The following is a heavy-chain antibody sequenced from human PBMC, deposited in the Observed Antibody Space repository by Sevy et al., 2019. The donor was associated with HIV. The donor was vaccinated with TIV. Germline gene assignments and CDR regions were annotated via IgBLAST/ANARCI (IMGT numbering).Heavy chain of an antibody. J-gene: IGHJ4*02. D-gene: IGHD2-15*01. CDR3: AKDMVDCGGGTCYSGAVSPFES. CDR1: GFIFNNYD. CDR2: VSYDGADK. Sequence: GGSLRLSCAASGFIFNNYDMYWIRQAPGKGLEWVATVSYDGADKDYADIVKGRFTISRDSSRSMLYLQMSSLRPEDTGVYFCAKDMVDCGGGTCYSGAVSPFESWGQGTLVTVSS. V-gene: IGHV3-30*18.